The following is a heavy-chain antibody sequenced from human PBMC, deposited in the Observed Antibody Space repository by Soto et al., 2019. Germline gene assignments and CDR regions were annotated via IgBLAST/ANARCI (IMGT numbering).Heavy chain of an antibody. CDR1: GFIFSSYA. CDR3: AKGYYDRSGYTSESYYYYGMDV. Sequence: GGSLRLSCAASGFIFSSYAMSWVRQAPGKGLEWVSAISGSGGSTYYADSVKGRFTISRDNSKNTLYLQMNSLRAEDTAVYYCAKGYYDRSGYTSESYYYYGMDVWGQGTTVTVSS. J-gene: IGHJ6*02. V-gene: IGHV3-23*01. D-gene: IGHD3-22*01. CDR2: ISGSGGST.